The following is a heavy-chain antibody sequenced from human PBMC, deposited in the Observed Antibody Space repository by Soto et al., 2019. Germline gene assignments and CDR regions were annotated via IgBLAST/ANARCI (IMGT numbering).Heavy chain of an antibody. CDR3: TRGFSMDMAPLMGCYFDF. J-gene: IGHJ4*02. D-gene: IGHD1-26*01. CDR2: IKEHGGQD. Sequence: PGGSLRLSCAASGFTFNTYWMSWVRQAPGKGLEWVAHIKEHGGQDFYVDSVKGRFTIFRDNAKNSLYLQMNSLRAEDTAVYYCTRGFSMDMAPLMGCYFDFWGQGSLVTVSS. V-gene: IGHV3-7*03. CDR1: GFTFNTYW.